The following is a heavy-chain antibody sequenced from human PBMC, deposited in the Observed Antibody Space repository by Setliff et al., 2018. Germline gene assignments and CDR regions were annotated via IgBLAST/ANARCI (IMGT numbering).Heavy chain of an antibody. CDR2: IRSSTTYI. CDR1: GFTFNTYN. Sequence: GESLRLSCAASGFTFNTYNFNWVRQAPGKGLEWVSSIRSSTTYIYYADSVKGRFTFSRDNAKNSLYLQMSSLRAEDTAIYYCVRERSGYSSNWYTLDAFDIWGQGTMVTVSS. V-gene: IGHV3-21*01. CDR3: VRERSGYSSNWYTLDAFDI. D-gene: IGHD6-13*01. J-gene: IGHJ3*02.